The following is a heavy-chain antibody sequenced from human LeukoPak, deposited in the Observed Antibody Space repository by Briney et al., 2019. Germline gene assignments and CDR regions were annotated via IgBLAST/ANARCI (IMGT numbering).Heavy chain of an antibody. J-gene: IGHJ3*02. D-gene: IGHD1-26*01. CDR2: FSGSSNYI. V-gene: IGHV3-21*01. Sequence: GGSLRLSCAASRFTFSSYSMTWVRQAPGKGQEWVSSFSGSSNYIYFADSLKGRFTISRDKTKSSLYLQMSSLRVEDTAVYYCARDLVGGTSGAFDIWGQGTMVTVSS. CDR3: ARDLVGGTSGAFDI. CDR1: RFTFSSYS.